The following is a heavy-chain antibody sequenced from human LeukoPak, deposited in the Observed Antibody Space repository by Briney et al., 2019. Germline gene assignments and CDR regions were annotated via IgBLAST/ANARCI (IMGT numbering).Heavy chain of an antibody. CDR3: ARDRAPTYYYYSSGYSAVAFNI. V-gene: IGHV1-69*13. D-gene: IGHD3-22*01. J-gene: IGHJ3*02. CDR1: GGTFSSYA. Sequence: ASVKVSCKASGGTFSSYAISWVRQAPGQGLEWMGGIIPIFGTANYAQKFQGRVTITADESTSTAYMELSSLRSEDTAVYYCARDRAPTYYYYSSGYSAVAFNIWGQGTMVTVSS. CDR2: IIPIFGTA.